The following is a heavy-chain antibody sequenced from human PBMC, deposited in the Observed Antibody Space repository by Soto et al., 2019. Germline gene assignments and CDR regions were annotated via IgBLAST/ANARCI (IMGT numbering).Heavy chain of an antibody. CDR3: ARASYYYDGSGYHGY. CDR1: GFTFSSYG. J-gene: IGHJ4*02. CDR2: ISSSSSTI. Sequence: GGSLRLSCAASGFTFSSYGMNWVRQAPGKGLEWVSYISSSSSTIYYADSVKGRFTISRDNAKNSLYLQMNSLRAEDTAVYYCARASYYYDGSGYHGYWGQGTLVTVSS. D-gene: IGHD3-22*01. V-gene: IGHV3-48*04.